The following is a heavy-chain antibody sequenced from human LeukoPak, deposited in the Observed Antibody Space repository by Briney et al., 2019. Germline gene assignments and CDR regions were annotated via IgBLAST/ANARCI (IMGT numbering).Heavy chain of an antibody. J-gene: IGHJ3*02. Sequence: PGGSLRLSCAASGFTVSSNYMSWVRQAPGKGLEWVAAILYDGSRKYYADSVKGRFSIYRDNSNYTLYLQMNSLRAEDTAVYYCANFEGSSQAFHIWGQGTLVTVSS. CDR3: ANFEGSSQAFHI. D-gene: IGHD6-13*01. CDR2: ILYDGSRK. CDR1: GFTVSSNY. V-gene: IGHV3-30*18.